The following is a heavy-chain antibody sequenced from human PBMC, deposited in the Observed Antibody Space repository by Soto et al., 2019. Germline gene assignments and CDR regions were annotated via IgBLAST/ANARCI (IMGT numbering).Heavy chain of an antibody. CDR3: ARDRYSGSYYWGPSPAPFDY. V-gene: IGHV4-34*01. J-gene: IGHJ4*02. D-gene: IGHD1-26*01. CDR2: INHSGSI. Sequence: SETLSLTCAVYGGSFSGYYWSWIRQPPGKGLEWIGEINHSGSINYNPSLKSRVTISVDTSKNQFSLKLSSVTAADTAVYYCARDRYSGSYYWGPSPAPFDYWGQGTLVTVSS. CDR1: GGSFSGYY.